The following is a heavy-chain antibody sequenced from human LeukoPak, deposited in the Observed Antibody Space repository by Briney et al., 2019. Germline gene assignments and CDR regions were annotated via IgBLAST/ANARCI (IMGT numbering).Heavy chain of an antibody. D-gene: IGHD2-15*01. CDR1: GFTFSSSA. CDR2: ICNNGCYT. CDR3: AKQLGYWSDGSCYFPY. V-gene: IGHV3-23*01. Sequence: GGALRLSCAASGFTFSSSAMSWVRQAPGKGLEWVSAICNNGCYTYYADSVQGRFTISRDNSKSTLCLQMNSLRAEDTAVYYCAKQLGYWSDGSCYFPYWGQGTLVTVSS. J-gene: IGHJ4*02.